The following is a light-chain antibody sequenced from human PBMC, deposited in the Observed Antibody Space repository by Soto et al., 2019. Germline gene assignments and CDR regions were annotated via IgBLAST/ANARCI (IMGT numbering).Light chain of an antibody. V-gene: IGKV1-6*01. CDR3: LQDYSYPWT. CDR1: QAIRND. J-gene: IGKJ1*01. CDR2: AAS. Sequence: AIQMTQSPSSLSASVGDRVTITCRASQAIRNDLGWYQQRPGKAPKLLMYAASTLQRGVPSRFSGSGSGTHFTLTISSLQPEDFATYYCLQDYSYPWTFGQGTKVEIK.